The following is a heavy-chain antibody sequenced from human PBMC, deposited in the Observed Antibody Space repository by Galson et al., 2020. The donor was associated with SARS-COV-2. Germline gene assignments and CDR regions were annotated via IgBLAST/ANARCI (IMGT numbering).Heavy chain of an antibody. J-gene: IGHJ3*02. CDR2: ISSNGGST. D-gene: IGHD5-12*01. CDR3: VKDSVATITFGINVLDAFDI. Sequence: LHGESLKISCSASGFTFSSYAMHWVRQAPGKGLEYVSAISSNGGSTYYADSVKGRFTISRDNSKNTLYLQMSSLRAEDTAVYYCVKDSVATITFGINVLDAFDIWGQGTMVTVSS. CDR1: GFTFSSYA. V-gene: IGHV3-64D*06.